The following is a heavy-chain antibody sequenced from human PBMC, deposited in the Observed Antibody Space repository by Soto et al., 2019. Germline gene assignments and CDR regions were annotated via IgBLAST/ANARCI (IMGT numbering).Heavy chain of an antibody. J-gene: IGHJ4*02. CDR1: GCSISSAGYY. CDR3: ARASSSHWIDF. V-gene: IGHV4-31*03. CDR2: IYYSGST. D-gene: IGHD6-13*01. Sequence: SETLSLTCTVSGCSISSAGYYWGWIRQHPEKGLEWIGYIYYSGSTYYNPSLKSRVTISVDTSKKQFSLKLSSVTAADTAVYYFARASSSHWIDFSCQATLVTVSS.